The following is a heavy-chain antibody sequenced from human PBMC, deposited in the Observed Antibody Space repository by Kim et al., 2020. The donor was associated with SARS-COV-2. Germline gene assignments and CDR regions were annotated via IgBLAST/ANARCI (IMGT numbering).Heavy chain of an antibody. CDR1: GFTFDDYG. J-gene: IGHJ2*01. CDR2: INWNGGST. V-gene: IGHV3-20*01. D-gene: IGHD3-10*01. Sequence: GGSLRLSCAASGFTFDDYGMSWVRQAPGKGLEWVSGINWNGGSTGYADSVKGRFTISRDNAKNSLYLQMNSLRAEDTALYHCARENRTWFEHYWYFDLWGRGTLVTVSS. CDR3: ARENRTWFEHYWYFDL.